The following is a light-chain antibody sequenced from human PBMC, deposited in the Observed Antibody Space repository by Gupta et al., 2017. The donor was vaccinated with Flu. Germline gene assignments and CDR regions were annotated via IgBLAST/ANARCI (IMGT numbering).Light chain of an antibody. Sequence: VPPGEPASISCRSSQSLLHSNGYNYLDWYLQKPVQSPQLLIYLGSNRASGVPDRFSGSGSGTDFTLKISRVEAEDVGVYYCMQALQTPWTFGQGTTVQIK. CDR2: LGS. CDR1: QSLLHSNGYNY. J-gene: IGKJ1*01. V-gene: IGKV2-28*01. CDR3: MQALQTPWT.